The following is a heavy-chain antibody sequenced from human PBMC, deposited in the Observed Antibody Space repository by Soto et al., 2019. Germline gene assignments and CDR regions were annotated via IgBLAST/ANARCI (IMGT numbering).Heavy chain of an antibody. Sequence: GGSLRLSCVVSGCIVSSSHMIWVRQAPGKGLEGVSILYNHGKTNYVDSVKGRFTITRDNSKNTVYLQMNSLRVEDTAVYYCARLTEAERHWGQGALVTVSS. D-gene: IGHD1-1*01. CDR2: LYNHGKT. CDR3: ARLTEAERH. CDR1: GCIVSSSH. V-gene: IGHV3-53*01. J-gene: IGHJ4*02.